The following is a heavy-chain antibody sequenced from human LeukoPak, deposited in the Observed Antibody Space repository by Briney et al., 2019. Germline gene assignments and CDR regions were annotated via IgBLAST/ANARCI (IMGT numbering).Heavy chain of an antibody. Sequence: PGGSLRPSCAADGFTFSTLWMSWDRQAPGEGREWVANVKQDGSEKYVGSVKGRFTISRDNAKNSLYLQMNTLRPEDTAVYYCARERQHKDVWSGGDYWGQGTMVTVSS. CDR2: VKQDGSEK. J-gene: IGHJ4*02. V-gene: IGHV3-7*01. D-gene: IGHD3-3*01. CDR3: ARERQHKDVWSGGDY. CDR1: GFTFSTLW.